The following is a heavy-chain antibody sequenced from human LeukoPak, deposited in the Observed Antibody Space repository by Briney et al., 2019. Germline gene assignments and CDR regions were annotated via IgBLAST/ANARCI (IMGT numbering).Heavy chain of an antibody. D-gene: IGHD3-9*01. J-gene: IGHJ6*02. V-gene: IGHV3-11*01. Sequence: GGSLRLSCAASGFTFSDYNMNWVRQAPGKGLEWVSYITNGGSTIHHADSVEGRFTISRDNAKKTLYLQMNSLRAEDMAVYYCARSIGLTGGGVDVWGQGTTVTVSS. CDR2: ITNGGSTI. CDR1: GFTFSDYN. CDR3: ARSIGLTGGGVDV.